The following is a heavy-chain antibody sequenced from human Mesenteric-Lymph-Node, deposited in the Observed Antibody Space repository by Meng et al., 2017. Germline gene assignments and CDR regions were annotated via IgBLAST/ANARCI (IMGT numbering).Heavy chain of an antibody. CDR2: INHSGST. Sequence: VAQQRWGAGLCNPSEPLSPTCAFYGGYCGGYYWSWIRQPPGKGLEWIGEINHSGSTNYNPSLTIRVPISVDTSKNKFSLKLSSVTAADTAVYYCARHIKDYYDSSGSLDYWGQGTLVTVSS. D-gene: IGHD3-22*01. CDR1: GGYCGGYY. CDR3: ARHIKDYYDSSGSLDY. J-gene: IGHJ4*02. V-gene: IGHV4-34*01.